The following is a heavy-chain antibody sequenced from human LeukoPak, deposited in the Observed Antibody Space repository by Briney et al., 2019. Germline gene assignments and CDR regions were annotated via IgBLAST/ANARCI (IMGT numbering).Heavy chain of an antibody. V-gene: IGHV1-24*01. D-gene: IGHD3-22*01. J-gene: IGHJ4*02. CDR1: GYTLTELS. CDR2: FDPEDGET. CDR3: ASGAATAINNYDSNTCRLDF. Sequence: ASVKVSCKVSGYTLTELSMHWVRQAPGKGLEWMGGFDPEDGETIYAQKFQGRVTMTEDTSKDTAYMELSSLRSEDTAVYYCASGAATAINNYDSNTCRLDFWGQGTLVTVSP.